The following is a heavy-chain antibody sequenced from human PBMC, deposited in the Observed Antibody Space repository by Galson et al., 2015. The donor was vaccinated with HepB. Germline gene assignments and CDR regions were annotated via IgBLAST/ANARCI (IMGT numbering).Heavy chain of an antibody. CDR3: ARVSLYCSGGSCYFEPAFDI. CDR2: ISAYNGNT. V-gene: IGHV1-18*01. CDR1: GYTFTSYG. D-gene: IGHD2-15*01. J-gene: IGHJ3*02. Sequence: SCKASGYTFTSYGISWVRQAPGQGLEWMGWISAYNGNTNYAQKLQGGVTMTTDTSTSTAYMELRSLRSDDTAVYYCARVSLYCSGGSCYFEPAFDIWGQGTMVTVSS.